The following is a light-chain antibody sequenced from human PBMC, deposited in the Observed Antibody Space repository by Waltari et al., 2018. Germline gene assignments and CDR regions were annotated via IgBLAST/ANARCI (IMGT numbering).Light chain of an antibody. Sequence: EIVLTQSPATLSLSPGERATLSCRASQSVSSYLAWYQQKPGQAPRLLIYVASNRATGTPARFSGSGSGTDFTLTISSLEPEDFAVYYCQQRSNWPLTFGGGTKVEIK. CDR3: QQRSNWPLT. CDR1: QSVSSY. J-gene: IGKJ4*01. CDR2: VAS. V-gene: IGKV3-11*01.